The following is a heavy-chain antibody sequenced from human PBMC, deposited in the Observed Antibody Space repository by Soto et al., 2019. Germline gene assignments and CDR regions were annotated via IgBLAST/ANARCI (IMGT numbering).Heavy chain of an antibody. CDR1: GFTFSSYW. CDR2: INSDGSST. J-gene: IGHJ5*02. CDR3: ARDRYYDFCCCYYQNWFDP. Sequence: PGGSLRLSCAASGFTFSSYWMHWVRQAPGKGLVWVSRINSDGSSTSYADSVKGRFTISRDNAKNTLYLQMNSLRAEDTAVYYCARDRYYDFCCCYYQNWFDPSCHATLFTVSS. D-gene: IGHD3-3*01. V-gene: IGHV3-74*01.